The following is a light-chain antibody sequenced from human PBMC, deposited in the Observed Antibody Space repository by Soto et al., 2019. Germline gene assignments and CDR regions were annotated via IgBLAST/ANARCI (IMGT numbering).Light chain of an antibody. V-gene: IGKV2-30*01. CDR2: QVS. Sequence: DVVLTQSPLSLPVTLGQPASMSCRSSQSLEYSDGNTFLNWLHQRPGQSPRRLIYQVSNRDSGVPDRFTGSGSGTDFTLRISRVEAEDVGLYFCMQGTHWPWTFGQGPKVEI. J-gene: IGKJ1*01. CDR1: QSLEYSDGNTF. CDR3: MQGTHWPWT.